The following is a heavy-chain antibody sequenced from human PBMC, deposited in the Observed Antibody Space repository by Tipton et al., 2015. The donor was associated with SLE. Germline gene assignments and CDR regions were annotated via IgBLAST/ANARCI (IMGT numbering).Heavy chain of an antibody. CDR1: GFTFSSYS. V-gene: IGHV3-48*01. CDR2: ISSSSSTI. Sequence: SLRLSCAASGFTFSSYSMNWVRQAPGKGLEWVSYISSSSSTIYYADSVKGRFTISRDNVKNSLYLQMNSLRAEDTAVYYCARTVHYYYYGMDVWGQGTTVTVSS. J-gene: IGHJ6*02. D-gene: IGHD4-11*01. CDR3: ARTVHYYYYGMDV.